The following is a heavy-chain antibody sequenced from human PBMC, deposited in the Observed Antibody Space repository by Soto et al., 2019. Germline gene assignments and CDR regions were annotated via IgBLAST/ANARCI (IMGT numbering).Heavy chain of an antibody. D-gene: IGHD3-10*01. J-gene: IGHJ5*02. V-gene: IGHV4-31*03. Sequence: QVRLQESGPGLVKPSQTLSLTCTVSGGSINSGDYYWSWIRQHPGKGLEWIGYIYYSGSTYNNPSLKSRVTISMDTSKNQFSLKLSSVTAADTAVYYCAREEVAYYGSGSYNWFDPWGQGTLVTVSS. CDR3: AREEVAYYGSGSYNWFDP. CDR2: IYYSGST. CDR1: GGSINSGDYY.